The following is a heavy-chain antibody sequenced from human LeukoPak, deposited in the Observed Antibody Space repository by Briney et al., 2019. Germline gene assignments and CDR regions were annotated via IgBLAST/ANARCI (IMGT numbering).Heavy chain of an antibody. V-gene: IGHV1-2*02. CDR3: ARDTIGMIVVAFDY. D-gene: IGHD3-22*01. CDR2: LNPNSGGT. J-gene: IGHJ4*02. CDR1: GYTFTDSY. Sequence: ASVKLSCTASGYTFTDSYMHWVRQAPGQGLEWMGWLNPNSGGTNYAQKFQGRVTMTRDTSISTAYMELSRLRSDDTAMYYWARDTIGMIVVAFDYWGQGTLVTVSS.